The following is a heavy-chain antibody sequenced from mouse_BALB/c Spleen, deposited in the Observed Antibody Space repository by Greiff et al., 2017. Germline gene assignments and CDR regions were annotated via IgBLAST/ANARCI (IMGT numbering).Heavy chain of an antibody. CDR3: ARSHYYGSRDYFDY. V-gene: IGHV3-2*02. CDR1: GYSITSDYA. D-gene: IGHD1-1*01. Sequence: VQLKESGPGLVKPSQSLSLTCTVTGYSITSDYAWNWIRQFPGNKLEWMGYISYSGSTSYNPSLKSRISITRDTSKNQFFLQLNSVTTEDTATYYCARSHYYGSRDYFDYWGQGTTLTVSS. CDR2: ISYSGST. J-gene: IGHJ2*01.